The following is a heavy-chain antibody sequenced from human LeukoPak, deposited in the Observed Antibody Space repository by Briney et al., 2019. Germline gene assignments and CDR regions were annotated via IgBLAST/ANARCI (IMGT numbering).Heavy chain of an antibody. D-gene: IGHD2-21*02. Sequence: SETLSLTCTVSGGSISSYYWSWIRQPPGKGLEWIGYIYYSGSTNYNPSLKSRVTISVDTSKNQFSLKLSSVTAADTAVYYCARDTAYAFDIWGQGTMVTVSS. J-gene: IGHJ3*02. CDR2: IYYSGST. V-gene: IGHV4-59*01. CDR3: ARDTAYAFDI. CDR1: GGSISSYY.